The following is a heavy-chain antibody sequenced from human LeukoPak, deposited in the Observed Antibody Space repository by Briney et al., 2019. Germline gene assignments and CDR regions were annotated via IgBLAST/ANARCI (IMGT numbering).Heavy chain of an antibody. Sequence: GASVKVSCKASGYTFTGYYMHWVRQAPGQGLEWMGWINPNSGGTNYAQKFQGRVTMTRDTSISTAYMELSRLRSDDTAVYYCARDSSYSGYDPLDYWAREPWSPSPQ. V-gene: IGHV1-2*02. D-gene: IGHD5-12*01. CDR3: ARDSSYSGYDPLDY. CDR2: INPNSGGT. CDR1: GYTFTGYY. J-gene: IGHJ4*02.